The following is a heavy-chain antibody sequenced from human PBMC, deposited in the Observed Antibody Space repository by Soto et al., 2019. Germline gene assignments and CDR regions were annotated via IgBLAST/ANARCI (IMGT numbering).Heavy chain of an antibody. V-gene: IGHV4-31*01. CDR3: ARDRGPSGGWCAFDY. CDR1: GDSISRGPYY. J-gene: IGHJ4*02. Sequence: QVQLQESGPGLVKPSQTLSLTCTVSGDSISRGPYYWSWIRQHPGKGLEWIGYIYYSGSTYYKPSLKSLVTISVDTSRLQYSLTVCSVTAADTAAYYWARDRGPSGGWCAFDYWGQGPLVTVSS. CDR2: IYYSGST. D-gene: IGHD6-19*01.